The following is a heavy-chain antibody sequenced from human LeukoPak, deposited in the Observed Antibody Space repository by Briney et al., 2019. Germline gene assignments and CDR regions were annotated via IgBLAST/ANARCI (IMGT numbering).Heavy chain of an antibody. D-gene: IGHD3-10*01. Sequence: GGSFRGYCEARGFTVSGNRMSLVGQAPGKRMEWVANIKEDGSEEYYVDSVKGRFTISRDNAKNSLYLQMNSLRAEDTAVYFCARHGGHYYGDWGQGTLVTVS. CDR3: ARHGGHYYGD. J-gene: IGHJ4*02. CDR1: GFTVSGNR. V-gene: IGHV3-7*01. CDR2: IKEDGSEE.